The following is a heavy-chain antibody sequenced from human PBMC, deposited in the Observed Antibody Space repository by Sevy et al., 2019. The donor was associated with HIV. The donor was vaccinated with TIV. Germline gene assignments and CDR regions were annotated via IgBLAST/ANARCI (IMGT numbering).Heavy chain of an antibody. Sequence: GRSLRLSCAASGFTFSSYAMHWVRQAPGKGLEWVAVISYDGSNKYYADSVKGRFTISRDNSKNTLYLQMNSLRAEDTAVYYCAREGGEIAARPDQLPFDYWGQGTLVTVSS. CDR3: AREGGEIAARPDQLPFDY. J-gene: IGHJ4*02. D-gene: IGHD6-6*01. V-gene: IGHV3-30-3*01. CDR2: ISYDGSNK. CDR1: GFTFSSYA.